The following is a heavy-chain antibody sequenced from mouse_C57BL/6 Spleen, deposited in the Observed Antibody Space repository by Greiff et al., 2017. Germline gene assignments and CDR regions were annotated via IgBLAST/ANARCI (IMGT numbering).Heavy chain of an antibody. D-gene: IGHD2-4*01. CDR3: ARGAYEYDPYYFDY. CDR1: GFSLTSYA. CDR2: IWTGGGT. Sequence: VKLMESGPGLVAPSQSLSITCTVSGFSLTSYAISWVRQPPGKGLEWLGVIWTGGGTNYNSALKSRLSISKDNSKSQVFLKMNSLQTDDTARYYCARGAYEYDPYYFDYWGQGTTLTVSS. V-gene: IGHV2-9-1*01. J-gene: IGHJ2*01.